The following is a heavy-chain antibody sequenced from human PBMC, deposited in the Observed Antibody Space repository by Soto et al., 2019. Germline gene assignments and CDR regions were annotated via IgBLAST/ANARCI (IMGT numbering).Heavy chain of an antibody. V-gene: IGHV3-15*01. J-gene: IGHJ4*02. Sequence: EVQLVEAGGGLVKPGGSLRLSCAASGFTFTSAWMNWVRQAPGKGLEWVGRIKSKSVGGTVNYAAPVKGRFTISRDDSGNTLYLQMNSLKTEDTAVYYCATCGGDCYLNYWGQGALVTVSS. CDR1: GFTFTSAW. D-gene: IGHD2-21*02. CDR3: ATCGGDCYLNY. CDR2: IKSKSVGGTV.